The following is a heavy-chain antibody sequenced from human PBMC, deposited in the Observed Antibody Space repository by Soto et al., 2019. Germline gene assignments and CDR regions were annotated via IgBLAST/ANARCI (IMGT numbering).Heavy chain of an antibody. CDR2: INRDGSKK. J-gene: IGHJ3*02. Sequence: EVQLEGSGGDLVQPRGSLRLSCAASGFSLRAYWMTWVRQAPGKGLEWVANINRDGSKKSYLDSVRGRFTISRDNVANSLYLHMDSLRADDTALYYCARDVSPGSISLYLDAFDIWGQGTMVTVSS. D-gene: IGHD3-10*01. CDR3: ARDVSPGSISLYLDAFDI. V-gene: IGHV3-7*03. CDR1: GFSLRAYW.